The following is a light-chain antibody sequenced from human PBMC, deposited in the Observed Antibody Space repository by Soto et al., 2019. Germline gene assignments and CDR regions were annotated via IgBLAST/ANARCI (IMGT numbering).Light chain of an antibody. J-gene: IGKJ1*01. CDR1: QDIRND. CDR2: AAS. CDR3: LQHNNYPWT. V-gene: IGKV1-17*01. Sequence: DIQMTQSPSSLSASVGDRVTITCRASQDIRNDLGWYQQKPGKARQRLIYAASSLQTGAPSRFSCSGSGTKFTLTICGLQPEDFATYYCLQHNNYPWTFGQGTKVEIK.